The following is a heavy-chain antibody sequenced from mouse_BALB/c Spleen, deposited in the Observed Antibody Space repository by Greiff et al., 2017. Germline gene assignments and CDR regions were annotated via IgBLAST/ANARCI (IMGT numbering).Heavy chain of an antibody. CDR2: ISYSGST. CDR1: GYSITSDYA. Sequence: DVKLQESGPGLVKPSQSLSLTCTVTGYSITSDYAWNWIRQFPGNKLEWMGYISYSGSTSYNPSLKSRISITRDTSKNQFFLQLNSVTTEDTATYYCASYGRPGYFDVWGAGTTVTVSS. CDR3: ASYGRPGYFDV. D-gene: IGHD1-1*01. V-gene: IGHV3-2*02. J-gene: IGHJ1*01.